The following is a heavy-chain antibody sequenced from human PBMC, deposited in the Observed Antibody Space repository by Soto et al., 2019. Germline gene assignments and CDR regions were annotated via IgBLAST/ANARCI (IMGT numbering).Heavy chain of an antibody. V-gene: IGHV1-46*03. CDR3: ARSIAAAGLHAEYFQH. CDR1: GYTFTSYY. D-gene: IGHD6-13*01. CDR2: INPSGGST. Sequence: QVQLVQSGAEVKKPGASVKVSCKASGYTFTSYYMHWVRQAPGQGLEWMGIINPSGGSTSYAQKFRGRVTMTRDTSTSTVYMELSSLRSEDTAVYYCARSIAAAGLHAEYFQHWGQGTLVTVSS. J-gene: IGHJ1*01.